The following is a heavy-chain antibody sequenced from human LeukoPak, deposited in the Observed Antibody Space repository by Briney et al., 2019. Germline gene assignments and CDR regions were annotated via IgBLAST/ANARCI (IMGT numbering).Heavy chain of an antibody. J-gene: IGHJ4*02. CDR1: GGSISNYL. D-gene: IGHD6-13*01. Sequence: SETLSLTCTVSGGSISNYLWSWIRQPPGKGLEWIGYVFDSGSTNYNPSLKSRVTISVDTSKKQFSLKVSSVTAADTAVYYCARGYSSSWNYLDYWGQGTLVTVSS. CDR2: VFDSGST. V-gene: IGHV4-59*01. CDR3: ARGYSSSWNYLDY.